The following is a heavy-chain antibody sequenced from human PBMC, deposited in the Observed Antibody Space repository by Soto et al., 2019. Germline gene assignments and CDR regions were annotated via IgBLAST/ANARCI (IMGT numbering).Heavy chain of an antibody. CDR1: GGTFSSYA. V-gene: IGHV1-69*13. CDR2: IIPIFGTA. Sequence: ASVKVSCKASGGTFSSYAISWVRQAPGQGLEWMGGIIPIFGTANYAQKFQGRVTITADESTSTAYMELSSLRSEDTAVYYCARSYSNYLFYYGMDVWGQGTTVTVSS. CDR3: ARSYSNYLFYYGMDV. D-gene: IGHD4-4*01. J-gene: IGHJ6*02.